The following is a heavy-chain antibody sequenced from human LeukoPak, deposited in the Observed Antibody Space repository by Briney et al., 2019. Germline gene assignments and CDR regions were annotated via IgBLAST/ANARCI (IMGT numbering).Heavy chain of an antibody. CDR1: GGSVSSSTYY. Sequence: PSETLSLTCTVSGGSVSSSTYYWGWIRQPPGKGLEWIGSIYHSGSTYYNPSLKSRVTISADTSQNQFSLKLSSVTAADTAVYYCASRKLGNDYWGQGTLVTVSS. D-gene: IGHD7-27*01. V-gene: IGHV4-39*07. J-gene: IGHJ4*02. CDR2: IYHSGST. CDR3: ASRKLGNDY.